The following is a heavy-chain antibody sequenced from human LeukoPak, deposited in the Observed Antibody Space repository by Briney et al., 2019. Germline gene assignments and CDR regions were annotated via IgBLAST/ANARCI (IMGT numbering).Heavy chain of an antibody. Sequence: KTSQTLTLTCTVSGGSISSGSYYWSWIRQPAGKGLEWIGYIYYSGSTNYNPSLKSRVTISVDTSKNQFSLKLSSVTAADTAVYYCAHKRVSAFDNWGQGTMVTVSS. CDR1: GGSISSGSYY. J-gene: IGHJ3*02. V-gene: IGHV4-61*09. CDR3: AHKRVSAFDN. CDR2: IYYSGST.